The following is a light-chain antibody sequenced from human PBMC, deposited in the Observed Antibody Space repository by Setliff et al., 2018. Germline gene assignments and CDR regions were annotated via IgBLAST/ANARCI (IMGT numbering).Light chain of an antibody. CDR3: CSYAGSYTYV. Sequence: QTVVTQEPSFSVSPGGTVTLTCGLTSGSVSTSYYPSWYQQTPGQALRTLIYSTNTRSSGVPDRFSGSILGNKAALTITGAQADDESDYYCCSYAGSYTYVFGTGTKVTVL. CDR1: SGSVSTSYY. J-gene: IGLJ1*01. V-gene: IGLV8-61*01. CDR2: STN.